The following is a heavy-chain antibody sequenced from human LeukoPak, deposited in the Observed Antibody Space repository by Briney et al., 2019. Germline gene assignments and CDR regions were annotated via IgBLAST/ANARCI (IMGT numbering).Heavy chain of an antibody. Sequence: SVKVPCKASGYTFTSYAMHWVRQAPGQGLEWMGGIIPIFGTANYAQKFQGRVTITADESTSTAYMELSSLTSEDTAAYYCARGSGCSSTSCYAYYYYYMDVWGKGTTVTISS. CDR1: GYTFTSYA. CDR3: ARGSGCSSTSCYAYYYYYMDV. CDR2: IIPIFGTA. J-gene: IGHJ6*03. D-gene: IGHD2-2*01. V-gene: IGHV1-69*13.